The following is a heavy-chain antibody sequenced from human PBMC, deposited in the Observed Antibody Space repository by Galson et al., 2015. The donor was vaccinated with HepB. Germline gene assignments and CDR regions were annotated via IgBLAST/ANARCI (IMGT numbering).Heavy chain of an antibody. CDR2: ISSNSDYI. CDR1: RFTFSNYN. CDR3: ARDWGISVSGTWWFDP. D-gene: IGHD6-19*01. J-gene: IGHJ5*02. Sequence: SLRLSCAGSRFTFSNYNMNWVRQSPGKGLEWVSSISSNSDYIHYADSVKGRFTISRDNAKNSLYLQMNNLRVEDTAVYYCARDWGISVSGTWWFDPWGQGTLVTVSS. V-gene: IGHV3-21*01.